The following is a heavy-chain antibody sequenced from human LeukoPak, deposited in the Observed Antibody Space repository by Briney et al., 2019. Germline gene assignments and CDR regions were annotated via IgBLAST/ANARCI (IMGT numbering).Heavy chain of an antibody. Sequence: PGGSLRLSCVASGFTFISYEMNWVRQAPGKGLEWISYISSSGSTIYYADSVKGRFTISRDNAKNSLHLQMNSLRAEDTAVYYCARSVRADYWGQGTLVTVSS. J-gene: IGHJ4*02. V-gene: IGHV3-48*03. CDR2: ISSSGSTI. CDR3: ARSVRADY. CDR1: GFTFISYE.